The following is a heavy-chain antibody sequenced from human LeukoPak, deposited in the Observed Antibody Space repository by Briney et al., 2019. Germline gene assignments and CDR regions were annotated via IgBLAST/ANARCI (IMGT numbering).Heavy chain of an antibody. D-gene: IGHD6-19*01. Sequence: ASVRVSCKAPGYTFTGHYMHWVRQAPGQGLEWMGWINPNSGGTNYAQKFQGRVTMTRDTSISTAYMELSRLRSDDTAVYYCARGARSSGWYFFDYWGQGTLVTVSS. CDR1: GYTFTGHY. J-gene: IGHJ4*02. V-gene: IGHV1-2*02. CDR3: ARGARSSGWYFFDY. CDR2: INPNSGGT.